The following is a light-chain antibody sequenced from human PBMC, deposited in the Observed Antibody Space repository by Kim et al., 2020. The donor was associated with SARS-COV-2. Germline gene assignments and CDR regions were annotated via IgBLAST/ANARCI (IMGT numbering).Light chain of an antibody. V-gene: IGLV2-14*03. Sequence: GQSITISCTGTSSDVDGYNYVSWYQQHPGKAPKLMIYDVNNRPSGVSDRFSGLKSGNTASLTISGLQAEDEADYYCSSYTSSGTVIFGGGTKLTVL. CDR2: DVN. J-gene: IGLJ2*01. CDR3: SSYTSSGTVI. CDR1: SSDVDGYNY.